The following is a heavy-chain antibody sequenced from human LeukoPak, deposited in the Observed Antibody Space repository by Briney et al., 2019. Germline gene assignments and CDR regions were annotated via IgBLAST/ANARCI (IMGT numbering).Heavy chain of an antibody. CDR1: GGSISGYY. CDR2: VYDTGAT. Sequence: SEALSLTCTVSGGSISGYYWSWIRQPPGKRLEWIGYVYDTGATNYNPSLKSRFTISVDTSKNQFSLYLSSVTAADTAVYYCARLPLIATTRGGFDPWGQGTLVTVSS. CDR3: ARLPLIATTRGGFDP. J-gene: IGHJ5*02. V-gene: IGHV4-59*08. D-gene: IGHD1/OR15-1a*01.